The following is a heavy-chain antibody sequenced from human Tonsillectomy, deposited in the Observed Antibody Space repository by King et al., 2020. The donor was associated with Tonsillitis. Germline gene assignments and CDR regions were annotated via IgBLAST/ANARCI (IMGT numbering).Heavy chain of an antibody. CDR1: GYTFTGYY. Sequence: VQLVESGAEVKKPGASVKVSCKASGYTFTGYYMHWVRQAPGQGLEWMGWINPNSGGTNYAQKFQGRVTMTRDTSISTAYMELSRLRSDDTAVYYCARVTYYDRRGPRYWGQGTLVTVSS. J-gene: IGHJ4*02. CDR3: ARVTYYDRRGPRY. V-gene: IGHV1-2*02. D-gene: IGHD3-22*01. CDR2: INPNSGGT.